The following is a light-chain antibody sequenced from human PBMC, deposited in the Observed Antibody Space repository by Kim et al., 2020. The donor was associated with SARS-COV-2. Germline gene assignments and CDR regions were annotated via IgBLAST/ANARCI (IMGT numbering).Light chain of an antibody. V-gene: IGLV10-54*01. Sequence: QTAALTGTVNSNSVDNRDASWLQQHQGHPPKLLSYVNHNRPSGISERLSSSRSGNTASLTITGLQPEDEADYYCSAWDSSLSAWVFGGGTQLTVL. CDR1: SNSVDNRD. CDR3: SAWDSSLSAWV. CDR2: VNH. J-gene: IGLJ3*02.